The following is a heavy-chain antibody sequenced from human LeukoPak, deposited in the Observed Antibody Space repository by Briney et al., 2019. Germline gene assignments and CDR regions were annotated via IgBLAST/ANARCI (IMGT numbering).Heavy chain of an antibody. CDR3: AKPLGWLYLGLQH. Sequence: SGGSLRLSCAASGFTFSSYGMHWVRQAPGKGLEWVAVISYDGSNKYYADSVKGRFTISRDNSKNTLYLQMNSLRAEDTAVYYCAKPLGWLYLGLQHWGQGTLVTVSS. CDR2: ISYDGSNK. CDR1: GFTFSSYG. V-gene: IGHV3-30*18. D-gene: IGHD3-16*02. J-gene: IGHJ1*01.